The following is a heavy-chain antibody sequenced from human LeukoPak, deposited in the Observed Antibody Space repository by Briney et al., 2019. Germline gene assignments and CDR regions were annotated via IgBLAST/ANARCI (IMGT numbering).Heavy chain of an antibody. V-gene: IGHV4-59*01. J-gene: IGHJ4*02. CDR3: ARQPWDYVWGSYPDY. CDR2: IYYSGST. D-gene: IGHD3-16*02. CDR1: GGSISSYY. Sequence: SETLSLTCTVSGGSISSYYWSWIRQPPGKGLEWIGYIYYSGSTNYNPSLKSRVTISVDTSKNQFSLKLSSVTAADTAVYYCARQPWDYVWGSYPDYWGQGTLVTVSS.